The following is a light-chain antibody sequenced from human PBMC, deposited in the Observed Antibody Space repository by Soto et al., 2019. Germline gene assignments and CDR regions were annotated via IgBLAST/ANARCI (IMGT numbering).Light chain of an antibody. CDR3: QQYGSSRT. Sequence: EVVLTQSPGTLSLSPGERATLSCRASQSVTSSYLAWYQQKPGEAPRLLMYAAASRATGIPDRFSGSGSGTDFTLTISRLEPEDFAVYYCQQYGSSRTFGQGTKV. J-gene: IGKJ1*01. V-gene: IGKV3-20*01. CDR2: AAA. CDR1: QSVTSSY.